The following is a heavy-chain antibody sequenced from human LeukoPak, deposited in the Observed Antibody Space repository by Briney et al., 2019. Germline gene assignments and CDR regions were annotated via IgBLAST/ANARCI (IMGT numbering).Heavy chain of an antibody. Sequence: GGSLRLSCAASGLTVSSNCMSWVRQAPGGGLEWVAVVPHDEGNKYYADSVKGRFTVSRDNSKNMLYLQMNSLRTEDTAVYYCARGGGKVLRYFDWLPGYYFDYWGQGTLVTVSS. J-gene: IGHJ4*02. CDR1: GLTVSSNC. CDR3: ARGGGKVLRYFDWLPGYYFDY. D-gene: IGHD3-9*01. V-gene: IGHV3-30*03. CDR2: VPHDEGNK.